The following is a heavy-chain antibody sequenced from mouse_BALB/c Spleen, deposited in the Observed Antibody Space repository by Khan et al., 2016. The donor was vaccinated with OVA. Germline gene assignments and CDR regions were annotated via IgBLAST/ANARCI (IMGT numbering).Heavy chain of an antibody. Sequence: VQLQESGPGLVAPSQSLSITCTVSGFSLTSYGVHWVRQPPGKGLEWLGVIWAGGSTNYTSALLSSLSISKDNSKSQVYVKRNSLQTDDTAMYYCARDTTVESYRYFDVWGAGTTVTVSS. CDR3: ARDTTVESYRYFDV. CDR1: GFSLTSYG. D-gene: IGHD1-1*01. V-gene: IGHV2-9*02. J-gene: IGHJ1*01. CDR2: IWAGGST.